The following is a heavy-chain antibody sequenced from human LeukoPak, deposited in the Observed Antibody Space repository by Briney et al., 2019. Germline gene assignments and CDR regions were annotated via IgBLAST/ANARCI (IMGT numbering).Heavy chain of an antibody. CDR2: IKSKTDGGTT. V-gene: IGHV3-15*07. CDR1: GFTVSNAW. Sequence: PGGSLRLSCAASGFTVSNAWMNWVRQAPGKGLEWVGRIKSKTDGGTTDYAAPVKGRFTISRDDSKNTLFLQMNSLRAEDTAVYYCARNPKYGDGAFDYWGQGTLVTVSS. D-gene: IGHD4-17*01. J-gene: IGHJ4*02. CDR3: ARNPKYGDGAFDY.